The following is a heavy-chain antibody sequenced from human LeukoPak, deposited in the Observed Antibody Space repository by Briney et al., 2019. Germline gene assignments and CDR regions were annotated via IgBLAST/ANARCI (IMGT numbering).Heavy chain of an antibody. D-gene: IGHD3-16*01. Sequence: PGRSPRLSCVASGFTFDDYAMHWVRQAPGKGLEWVSAMSWNGDNIAYADSVKGRFTISRDNAKNSLYLQMNSLRPEDTALYYCAKDGSSHSNMLTAYDYWGQGTLVTVSS. V-gene: IGHV3-9*01. CDR1: GFTFDDYA. J-gene: IGHJ4*02. CDR3: AKDGSSHSNMLTAYDY. CDR2: MSWNGDNI.